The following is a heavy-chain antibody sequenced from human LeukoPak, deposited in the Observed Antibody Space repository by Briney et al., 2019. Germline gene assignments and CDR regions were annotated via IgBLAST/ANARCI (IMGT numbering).Heavy chain of an antibody. Sequence: PGGSLRLSCAASGFTFSSYAMSWVRQAPGKGLEWVSYISSSSSTIYHADSVKGRFTISRDNAKNSLYLQMNSLRAEDTAVYYCARERSFPSSWYVLDYWGQGTLVTVSS. CDR1: GFTFSSYA. J-gene: IGHJ4*02. CDR2: ISSSSSTI. CDR3: ARERSFPSSWYVLDY. V-gene: IGHV3-48*01. D-gene: IGHD6-13*01.